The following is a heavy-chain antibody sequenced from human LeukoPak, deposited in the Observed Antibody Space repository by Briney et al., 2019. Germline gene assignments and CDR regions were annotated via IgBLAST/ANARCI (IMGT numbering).Heavy chain of an antibody. CDR1: GFSLSTGGAG. Sequence: SGPTLVNPTQTLTLTCTFSGFSLSTGGAGVGWIRQPPGKALEWLALIYWDDDKRYSPSLKSRLTINKETTKNQVVTTMTNTYPVDTGAYFCARLTNGEFDPWGQGTLVTVSS. CDR2: IYWDDDK. J-gene: IGHJ5*02. CDR3: ARLTNGEFDP. V-gene: IGHV2-5*02. D-gene: IGHD3-10*01.